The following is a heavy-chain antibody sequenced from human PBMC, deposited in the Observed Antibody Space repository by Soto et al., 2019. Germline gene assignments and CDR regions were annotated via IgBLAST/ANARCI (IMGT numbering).Heavy chain of an antibody. CDR1: GSTFTNYW. D-gene: IGHD3-10*01. CDR3: TRPPYYYASGINYYYGMDV. CDR2: IWPGDSDT. V-gene: IGHV5-51*01. Sequence: PGESLKISCNGSGSTFTNYWIGWVRQMPWKGLEWMGIIWPGDSDTRYSPSFQGQVTISADKSISTAYLQWSSLKASDTAMYYCTRPPYYYASGINYYYGMDVWGQGTTVTVSS. J-gene: IGHJ6*02.